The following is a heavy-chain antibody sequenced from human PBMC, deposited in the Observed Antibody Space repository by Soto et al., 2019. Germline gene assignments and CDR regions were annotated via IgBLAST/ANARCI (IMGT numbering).Heavy chain of an antibody. CDR2: IYYSGST. J-gene: IGHJ5*02. CDR1: GGSISSGDYY. V-gene: IGHV4-31*03. Sequence: QVQLQESGPGLVKPSQTLSLTCTVSGGSISSGDYYWSWIRQHPGKGLEWIGYIYYSGSTYYNPSRKCRVTISVDTSTNQFSRKLSSVTAADTAVYYCARWWSGSRQGFDPWGQGTLVTVSS. CDR3: ARWWSGSRQGFDP. D-gene: IGHD3-3*01.